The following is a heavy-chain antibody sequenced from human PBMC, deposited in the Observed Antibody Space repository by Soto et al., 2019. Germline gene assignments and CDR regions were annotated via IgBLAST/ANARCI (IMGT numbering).Heavy chain of an antibody. D-gene: IGHD6-19*01. J-gene: IGHJ5*02. Sequence: SVKVSCKASGGTFSSYAISWVRQAPGQGLEWMGVIIPIFGTANYAQKFQGRVTITADESTSTAYMELSSLRSEDTAVYYCARTYPGMAVADNNWLDPWGQGTLVTVSS. CDR3: ARTYPGMAVADNNWLDP. V-gene: IGHV1-69*13. CDR1: GGTFSSYA. CDR2: IIPIFGTA.